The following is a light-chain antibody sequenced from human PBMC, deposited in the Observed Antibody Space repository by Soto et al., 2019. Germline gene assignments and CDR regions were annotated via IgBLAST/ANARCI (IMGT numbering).Light chain of an antibody. CDR2: GAS. Sequence: PGERASLSCGASQSITSSFLAWYQQKPGQAPRLLIYGASSRATGIPDRFSGTGSETDFTLTINRLEPEDFAVYYCQQYENSTITFGQGTRLEIK. CDR3: QQYENSTIT. CDR1: QSITSSF. V-gene: IGKV3-20*01. J-gene: IGKJ5*01.